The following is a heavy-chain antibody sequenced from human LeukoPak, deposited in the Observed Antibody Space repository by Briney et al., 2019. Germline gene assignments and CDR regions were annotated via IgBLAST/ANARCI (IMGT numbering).Heavy chain of an antibody. J-gene: IGHJ5*02. Sequence: ASVKVSCKGSGYTFTSYYMHWVGQAPGQGLEWMGWITPHSGGTNYAQKFQGVFTMTRDTSISTAYMELSRLRSDDTPMYYCARLRSTPEANWFAPCGQATLLTASS. CDR2: ITPHSGGT. CDR1: GYTFTSYY. V-gene: IGHV1-2*02. CDR3: ARLRSTPEANWFAP. D-gene: IGHD6-13*01.